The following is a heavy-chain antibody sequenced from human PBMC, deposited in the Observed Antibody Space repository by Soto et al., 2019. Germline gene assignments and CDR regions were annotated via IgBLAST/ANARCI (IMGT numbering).Heavy chain of an antibody. V-gene: IGHV4-31*03. CDR1: GGSISSGGYY. CDR3: ASGSVGQQLVPFDY. D-gene: IGHD6-6*01. Sequence: SETLSLTCTVSGGSISSGGYYWSWIRQHPGKGLEWIGYIYYSGSTYYNPSLKSRVTISVDTSKNQFSLKLSSVTAADTAVYYCASGSVGQQLVPFDYWGPGTLVTLSS. CDR2: IYYSGST. J-gene: IGHJ4*02.